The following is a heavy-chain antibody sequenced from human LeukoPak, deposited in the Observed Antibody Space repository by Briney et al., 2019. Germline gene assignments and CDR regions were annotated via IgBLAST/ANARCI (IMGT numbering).Heavy chain of an antibody. CDR3: AGRIAAAQVDY. Sequence: SETLSLTCAVYGGSFSGYYWSWIRQPPGKGLEWIGEINHSGSTNYSPSLKSRVTISVDTSKNQFSLKLSSVTAADTAVYCCAGRIAAAQVDYWGQGTLVTVSS. CDR1: GGSFSGYY. V-gene: IGHV4-34*01. D-gene: IGHD6-13*01. J-gene: IGHJ4*02. CDR2: INHSGST.